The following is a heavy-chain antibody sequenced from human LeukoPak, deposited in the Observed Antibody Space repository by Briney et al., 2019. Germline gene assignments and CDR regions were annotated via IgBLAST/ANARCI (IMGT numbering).Heavy chain of an antibody. J-gene: IGHJ4*02. D-gene: IGHD6-13*01. Sequence: GGSLRLSCAASGFTFSSYSMNWVRQTPGKGLEWVSSISSSSSYIYYADSVKGRFTISRDNAKNSLYLQMNSLRAEDTAVYYCARAVIAAAGTFDYWGQGTLVTVSS. V-gene: IGHV3-21*01. CDR2: ISSSSSYI. CDR1: GFTFSSYS. CDR3: ARAVIAAAGTFDY.